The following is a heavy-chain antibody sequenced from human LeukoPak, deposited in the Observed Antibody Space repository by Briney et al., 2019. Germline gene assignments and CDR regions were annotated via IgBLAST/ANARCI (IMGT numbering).Heavy chain of an antibody. V-gene: IGHV1-8*01. J-gene: IGHJ4*02. Sequence: GASVKVSCKASGYTFTSYDINWVRQATGQGLEWMGWMNPNSGNTGYAQKFQGRVTMTRNTSISTAYMELSSLRSEDTAVYYCASPIEDYYGSGSYYSFGYWGQGTLVTVSS. CDR3: ASPIEDYYGSGSYYSFGY. CDR1: GYTFTSYD. D-gene: IGHD3-10*01. CDR2: MNPNSGNT.